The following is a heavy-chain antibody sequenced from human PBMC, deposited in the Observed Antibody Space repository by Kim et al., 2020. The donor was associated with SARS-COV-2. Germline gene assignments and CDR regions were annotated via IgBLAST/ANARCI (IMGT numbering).Heavy chain of an antibody. CDR1: GGSISSRNW. V-gene: IGHV4-4*02. CDR3: ARDKSDGDNRNYSFDY. J-gene: IGHJ4*02. D-gene: IGHD4-17*01. CDR2: IYHSGST. Sequence: SETLSLTCAVSGGSISSRNWWSWVRQPPGKGLEWIGEIYHSGSTNYNPSLKSRVIISVDKSKNQFSLRLSSVTAADTAVYYCARDKSDGDNRNYSFDYWGQGTLVTVSS.